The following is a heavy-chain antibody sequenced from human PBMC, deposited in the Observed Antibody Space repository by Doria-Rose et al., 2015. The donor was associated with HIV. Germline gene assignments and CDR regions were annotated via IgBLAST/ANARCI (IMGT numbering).Heavy chain of an antibody. D-gene: IGHD3-10*01. V-gene: IGHV4-4*09. Sequence: LSLTCTVSGGSISSYYWNWIRQPPGKGLEWIGYIYSSGSTHYNSSLKSRVTISIDTSKNQFSLKLSSVTATDTAEYYCARFRPSRGIYYSLDVWGKGTTVTVSS. CDR3: ARFRPSRGIYYSLDV. CDR1: GGSISSYY. J-gene: IGHJ6*03. CDR2: IYSSGST.